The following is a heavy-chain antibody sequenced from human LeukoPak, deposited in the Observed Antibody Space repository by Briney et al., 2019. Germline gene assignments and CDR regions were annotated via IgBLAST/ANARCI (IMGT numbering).Heavy chain of an antibody. CDR3: ARSGVPTFDFWSGYTFDY. V-gene: IGHV1-69*13. J-gene: IGHJ4*02. Sequence: APVKVSCKASGGTFSSYAISWVRQAPGQGLEWMGGIIPIFGTANYAQKFQGRVTITADESTSTAYMELSSLRSEDTAVYYCARSGVPTFDFWSGYTFDYWGQGTLVTVSS. CDR1: GGTFSSYA. D-gene: IGHD3-3*01. CDR2: IIPIFGTA.